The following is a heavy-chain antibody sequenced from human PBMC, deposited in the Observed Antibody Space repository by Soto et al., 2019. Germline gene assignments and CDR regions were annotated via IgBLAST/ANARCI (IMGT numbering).Heavy chain of an antibody. CDR3: ARSRASRWLQLVPPFDY. J-gene: IGHJ4*02. V-gene: IGHV1-24*01. CDR1: GYTLKELS. CDR2: FDPEDGET. D-gene: IGHD5-12*01. Sequence: ASVEVSCKVSGYTLKELSMHWVRQAPGKGLEWMGGFDPEDGETIYAQKFQGRVTMTEDTSTDTAYMELSSLRSEDTAVYYCARSRASRWLQLVPPFDYWGQGTLVTVSS.